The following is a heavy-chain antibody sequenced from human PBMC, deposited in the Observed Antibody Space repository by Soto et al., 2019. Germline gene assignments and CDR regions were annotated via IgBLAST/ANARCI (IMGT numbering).Heavy chain of an antibody. CDR2: IRYDGSNK. J-gene: IGHJ4*02. D-gene: IGHD5-12*01. CDR3: ARVGGDGYKFDY. V-gene: IGHV3-30*03. CDR1: GFTFSSYG. Sequence: GGSLRLSCAASGFTFSSYGMNWVRQAPGKGLEWVSVIRYDGSNKYYADSVKGRFTISRDNSKNTLYLQMNSLRAEDTAVYYCARVGGDGYKFDYWGQGTLVTVSS.